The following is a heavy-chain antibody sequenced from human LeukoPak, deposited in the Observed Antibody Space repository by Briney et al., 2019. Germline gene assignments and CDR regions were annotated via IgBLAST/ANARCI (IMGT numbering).Heavy chain of an antibody. D-gene: IGHD3-10*01. J-gene: IGHJ4*02. Sequence: PSETLSLTCTVSGGSISSSSYYWGWIRQPPEKGLEWIGSIYYSGSTYYNPSLKSRVTISVDTSKNQFSLKLSSVTAADTAVYYCASSRPYYYGSGSTFDYWGQGTLVTVSS. V-gene: IGHV4-39*07. CDR1: GGSISSSSYY. CDR3: ASSRPYYYGSGSTFDY. CDR2: IYYSGST.